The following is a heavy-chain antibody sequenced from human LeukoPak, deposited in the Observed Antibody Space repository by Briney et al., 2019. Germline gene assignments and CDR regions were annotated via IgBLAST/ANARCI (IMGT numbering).Heavy chain of an antibody. V-gene: IGHV3-30*02. CDR2: MSFDGNNK. CDR3: AKDPLQYGSGSYYFDY. CDR1: GFSLSSCG. Sequence: PGESLRLSCAASGFSLSSCGMHWVRQAPGKGLEWVAFMSFDGNNKYYADSVKGRFTISRDSSKNTLYLQMYSLRAEDTAVYYCAKDPLQYGSGSYYFDYWGQGTLVTVSS. D-gene: IGHD3-10*01. J-gene: IGHJ4*02.